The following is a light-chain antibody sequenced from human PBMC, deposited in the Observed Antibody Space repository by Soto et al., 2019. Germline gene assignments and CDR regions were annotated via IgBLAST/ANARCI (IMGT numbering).Light chain of an antibody. CDR1: QSVSGN. V-gene: IGKV3-20*01. J-gene: IGKJ4*01. CDR3: QKYGSSPSLT. Sequence: EIVMTQSPATLSVSPGERATLSCRASQSVSGNLAWYQQKPGQAPRLLIYDASNRATGIPDRFSGSGSGTDFTLTISRLEPEDFAVYYCQKYGSSPSLTFGGGTKVDIK. CDR2: DAS.